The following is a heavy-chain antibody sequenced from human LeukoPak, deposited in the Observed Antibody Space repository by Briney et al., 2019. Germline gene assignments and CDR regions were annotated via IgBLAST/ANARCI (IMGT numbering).Heavy chain of an antibody. Sequence: PSETLSLTCTVSGGSISSSSYYWGWIRQPPGKGLEWIGSIYYSGSTNYNPSLKSRVTISVDTSKNQFSLKLSSVTAADTAVYYCARAWVIVGATGWFDPWGQGTLVTVSS. CDR1: GGSISSSSYY. J-gene: IGHJ5*02. V-gene: IGHV4-39*07. CDR3: ARAWVIVGATGWFDP. CDR2: IYYSGST. D-gene: IGHD1-26*01.